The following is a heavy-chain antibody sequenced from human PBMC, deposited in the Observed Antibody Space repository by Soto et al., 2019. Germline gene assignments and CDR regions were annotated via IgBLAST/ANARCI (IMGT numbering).Heavy chain of an antibody. V-gene: IGHV1-2*02. J-gene: IGHJ6*02. CDR2: INPNSGGT. CDR3: ARGTQLLWFGELLLYGMDV. D-gene: IGHD3-10*01. Sequence: ASVKVSCKASGYTFTGYYMHWVRQAPGQGLEWMGWINPNSGGTNYAQKFQGRVTMTRDTSISTAYMELSRLRSDDTAVYYCARGTQLLWFGELLLYGMDVWGQGTTVTVSS. CDR1: GYTFTGYY.